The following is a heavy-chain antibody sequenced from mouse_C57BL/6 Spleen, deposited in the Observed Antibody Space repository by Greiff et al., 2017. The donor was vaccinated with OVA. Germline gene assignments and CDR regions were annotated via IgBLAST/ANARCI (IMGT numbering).Heavy chain of an antibody. Sequence: QVHVKQPGAELVKPGASVKLSCKASGYTFTSYWMQWVKQRPGQGLEWIGEIDPSDSYTNYNQKFKGKATLTVDTSSSTAYMQLSSLTSEDSAVYYCARFSHYYAMDYWGQGTSVTVSS. J-gene: IGHJ4*01. CDR1: GYTFTSYW. V-gene: IGHV1-50*01. CDR2: IDPSDSYT. CDR3: ARFSHYYAMDY.